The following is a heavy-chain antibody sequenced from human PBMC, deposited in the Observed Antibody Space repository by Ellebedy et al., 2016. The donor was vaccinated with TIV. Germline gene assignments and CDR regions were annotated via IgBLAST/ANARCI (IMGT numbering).Heavy chain of an antibody. V-gene: IGHV1-18*03. D-gene: IGHD1-20*01. CDR3: ARDNFYFDF. J-gene: IGHJ4*02. CDR1: GYTFTSYG. CDR2: INPYNGNT. Sequence: AASVKVSCKASGYTFTSYGISWVRQAPGQGLEWMGWINPYNGNTNYVQKLQDRVTMTTDTSTSTAYMELRSLRSDDVAVYYCARDNFYFDFWGQGTLVTVSS.